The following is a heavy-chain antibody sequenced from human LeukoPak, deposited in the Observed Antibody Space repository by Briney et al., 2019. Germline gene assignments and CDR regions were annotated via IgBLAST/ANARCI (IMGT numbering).Heavy chain of an antibody. CDR1: GFSFSDHY. CDR3: VGGPARIRY. D-gene: IGHD3-16*01. CDR2: IRDKSKSYTT. V-gene: IGHV3-72*01. Sequence: GGSLRLSCVASGFSFSDHYMDWVRQAPGKGLEWVGRIRDKSKSYTTEYAASVRGRFTVSRDDSENSVYLQMNSLKTEDTAVYYCVGGPARIRYWGQGTLVTVSS. J-gene: IGHJ4*02.